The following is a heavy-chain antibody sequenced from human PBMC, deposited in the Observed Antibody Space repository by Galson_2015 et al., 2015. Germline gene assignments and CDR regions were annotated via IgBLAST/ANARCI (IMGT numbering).Heavy chain of an antibody. Sequence: PAPVKPPQSLTRALHFSGFSLNPAGGGVGRVRQSPGKDLGGLGLHYLADDKTHRPSLKSRLTITKDTSKNQVVLTMTNMDPVDTATYYCAHSDLGYCSGGSCSSQGILDYWGQGTLVTVSS. J-gene: IGHJ4*02. V-gene: IGHV2-5*02. CDR3: AHSDLGYCSGGSCSSQGILDY. CDR2: HYLADDK. D-gene: IGHD2-15*01. CDR1: GFSLNPAGGG.